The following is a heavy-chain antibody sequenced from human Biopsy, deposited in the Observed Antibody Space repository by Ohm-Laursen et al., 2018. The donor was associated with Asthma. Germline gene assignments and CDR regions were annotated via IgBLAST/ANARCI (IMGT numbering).Heavy chain of an antibody. V-gene: IGHV1-69*15. CDR1: GGMFGNYA. J-gene: IGHJ4*02. Sequence: SSVKVSCKASGGMFGNYAISWVRQAPGQGLEWMGRIIPFYGTATYAQNFQGRLTLTADESTSTAYMELSSLRSEDTAVYFCAGDYDGDYVQRHLPLAYWGQGTLVTVSS. CDR2: IIPFYGTA. D-gene: IGHD4-17*01. CDR3: AGDYDGDYVQRHLPLAY.